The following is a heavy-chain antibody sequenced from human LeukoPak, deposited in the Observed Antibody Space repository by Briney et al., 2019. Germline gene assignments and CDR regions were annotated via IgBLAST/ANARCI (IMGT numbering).Heavy chain of an antibody. J-gene: IGHJ4*02. D-gene: IGHD1-26*01. CDR1: GYTLTELS. CDR3: ATDSGSGSYPNDY. CDR2: FDPEDGET. Sequence: ASVKVSCKVSGYTLTELSMHWVRQAPGKGREWMGGFDPEDGETIYAQKFQGRVTMTEDTSTDTAYMELSSLRSEDTAVYYCATDSGSGSYPNDYWGQGTLVTVSS. V-gene: IGHV1-24*01.